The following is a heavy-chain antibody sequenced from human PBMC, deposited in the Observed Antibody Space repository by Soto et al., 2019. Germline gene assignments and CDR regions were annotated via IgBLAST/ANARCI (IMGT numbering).Heavy chain of an antibody. V-gene: IGHV3-30-3*01. D-gene: IGHD6-13*01. CDR2: ISYDGSNK. CDR3: ARDQTGITTAGGGRIDY. Sequence: QVQLVESGGGVVQPGRSLRLSCAASGFTFSSYAMHWFRQAPGKGLECVAVISYDGSNKYYADSVKGRFTISRDNSKDTVYLQMISLRAEDTAVFYCARDQTGITTAGGGRIDYWGQGSLVTVSS. CDR1: GFTFSSYA. J-gene: IGHJ4*02.